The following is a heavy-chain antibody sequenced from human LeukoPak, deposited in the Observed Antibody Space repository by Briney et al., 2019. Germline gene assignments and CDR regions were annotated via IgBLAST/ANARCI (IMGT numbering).Heavy chain of an antibody. D-gene: IGHD2-2*03. CDR1: GGTFSSYA. V-gene: IGHV1-18*01. CDR3: ARDGYRLSGYFYYMDV. J-gene: IGHJ6*03. Sequence: ASVKVSCKASGGTFSSYAISWVRQAPGQGLEWMGWINTHNGDTNYAQKLQGRVTMTTDTSTSTAYMELRSLRSDDTAVYYCARDGYRLSGYFYYMDVWGKGTTVTVSS. CDR2: INTHNGDT.